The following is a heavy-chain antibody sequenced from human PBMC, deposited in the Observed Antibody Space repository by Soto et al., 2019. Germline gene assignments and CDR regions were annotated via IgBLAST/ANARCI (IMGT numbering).Heavy chain of an antibody. Sequence: HPWGSLRLSCTASGFTFSSYGIHCVRHSPLKWLEWVGVICYDGSNNYYADPMKGRFTIFRDNYKNTRYRNMNSWGAEHTAVYYCAREILHSSIWRPYDDGMNVGGQGNTATASS. CDR2: ICYDGSNN. V-gene: IGHV3-33*01. D-gene: IGHD6-13*01. CDR3: AREILHSSIWRPYDDGMNV. CDR1: GFTFSSYG. J-gene: IGHJ6*02.